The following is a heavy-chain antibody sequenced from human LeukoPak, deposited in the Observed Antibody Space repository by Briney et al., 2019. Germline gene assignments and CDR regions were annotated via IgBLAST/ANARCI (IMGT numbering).Heavy chain of an antibody. V-gene: IGHV5-51*07. J-gene: IGHJ6*02. CDR3: ARRDGYCSSTSCYADYYYGMDV. D-gene: IGHD2-2*01. Sequence: GESLKISCKGSGYSFTSYWIGWVHQMPGKGLEWMGIIYPGDSDTTYSPSFQGQVTISADKSISTAYLQWSSLKASDTAMYYCARRDGYCSSTSCYADYYYGMDVWGQGTTVTVSS. CDR1: GYSFTSYW. CDR2: IYPGDSDT.